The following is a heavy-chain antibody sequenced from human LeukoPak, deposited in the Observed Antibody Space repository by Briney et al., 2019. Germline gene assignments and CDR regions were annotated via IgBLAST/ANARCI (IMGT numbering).Heavy chain of an antibody. D-gene: IGHD6-19*01. CDR3: ARGQWPATGYFDY. CDR1: GYTFTSYA. J-gene: IGHJ4*02. Sequence: ASVKVSCEASGYTFTSYAMHWVRQAPGQRLEWMGWINAGNGNTKYSQKFQGRVTITRDTSASTAYMELSSLRSEDTAVYYCARGQWPATGYFDYWGQGTLVTVSS. CDR2: INAGNGNT. V-gene: IGHV1-3*01.